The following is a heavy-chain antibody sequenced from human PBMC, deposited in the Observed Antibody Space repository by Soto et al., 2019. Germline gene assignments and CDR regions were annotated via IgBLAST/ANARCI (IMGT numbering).Heavy chain of an antibody. V-gene: IGHV4-4*02. Sequence: PSETLSLTCAVSGGSISSSNWWSWVRQPPGKGLEWIGEIYHSGSTNYTPSLKSRVTISVDKSKNQFSLNLSSVTAADTAVFYCARHNKVTSRQYSFDSWGQGTLVTVS. J-gene: IGHJ4*01. CDR2: IYHSGST. CDR3: ARHNKVTSRQYSFDS. D-gene: IGHD2-2*01. CDR1: GGSISSSNW.